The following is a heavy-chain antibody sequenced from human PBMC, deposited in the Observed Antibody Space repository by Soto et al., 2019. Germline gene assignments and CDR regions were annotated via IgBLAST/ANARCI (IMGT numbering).Heavy chain of an antibody. CDR2: IYYSGGT. CDR3: ARPRGSRQLVRGYYFDY. Sequence: SETLSLTCTVSGGSISSSSYYWGWIRQPPGKGLEWIGGIYYSGGTYYNPSLKSRVTISVDTSKNQFSLKLSSVTAADTAVYYCARPRGSRQLVRGYYFDYWGQGTLVTVSS. D-gene: IGHD6-13*01. J-gene: IGHJ4*02. CDR1: GGSISSSSYY. V-gene: IGHV4-39*01.